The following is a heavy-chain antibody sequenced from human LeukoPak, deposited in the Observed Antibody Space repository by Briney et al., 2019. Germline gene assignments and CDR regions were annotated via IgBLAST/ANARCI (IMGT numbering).Heavy chain of an antibody. CDR2: IYTSGST. CDR1: GGSISSYY. D-gene: IGHD3-9*01. Sequence: SETLSLTCAVSGGSISSYYWSWIRQPAGKGLEWIGRIYTSGSTNYNPSLKSRVTMSVDTSKNQFSLKLSSVTAADTAVYYCARGYDILTGDSFDYWGQGTLVTVSS. J-gene: IGHJ4*02. V-gene: IGHV4-4*07. CDR3: ARGYDILTGDSFDY.